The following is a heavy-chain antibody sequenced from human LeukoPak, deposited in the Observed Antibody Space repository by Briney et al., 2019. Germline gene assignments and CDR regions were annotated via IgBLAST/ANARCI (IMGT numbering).Heavy chain of an antibody. V-gene: IGHV1-8*03. CDR1: GYTFTSYD. Sequence: GASVKVSCKASGYTFTSYDINWGRQATGQGLEWMGWMNPNSGNTGYAQKFQGRVTITRNTSISTAYMELSSLRSEDTAVYYCARAGGYCGRISCPYYFDYWGQGSLVAVSS. J-gene: IGHJ4*02. CDR2: MNPNSGNT. D-gene: IGHD2-15*01. CDR3: ARAGGYCGRISCPYYFDY.